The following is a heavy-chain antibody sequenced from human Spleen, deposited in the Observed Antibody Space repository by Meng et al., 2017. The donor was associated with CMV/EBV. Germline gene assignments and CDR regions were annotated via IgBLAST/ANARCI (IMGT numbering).Heavy chain of an antibody. Sequence: SETLSLTCTVSGGSIRSRYYYWGWIRQSPGKGLEWIGYIYYSGSTYYNPSLKRRVSISVDTSRNLFSLTLSPVTAADTAVYFCARANYGGKIYFDSWGQGTLVTVSS. J-gene: IGHJ4*02. V-gene: IGHV4-30-4*08. CDR2: IYYSGST. CDR1: GGSIRSRYYY. CDR3: ARANYGGKIYFDS. D-gene: IGHD4-23*01.